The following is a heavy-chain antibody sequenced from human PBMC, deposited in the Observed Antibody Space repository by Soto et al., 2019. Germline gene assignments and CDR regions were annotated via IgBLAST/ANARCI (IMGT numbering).Heavy chain of an antibody. D-gene: IGHD3-22*01. CDR3: ARLGGHYPAFDY. CDR2: IYYSGST. J-gene: IGHJ4*02. CDR1: GGSISSYY. Sequence: PSETLSLTCTVSGGSISSYYWSWIRQPPGKGLEWIGYIYYSGSTNYNPSLKSRVTISVDTSKNQFSLKLSSVTAADTAVYYCARLGGHYPAFDYRGQGTLVTVSS. V-gene: IGHV4-59*08.